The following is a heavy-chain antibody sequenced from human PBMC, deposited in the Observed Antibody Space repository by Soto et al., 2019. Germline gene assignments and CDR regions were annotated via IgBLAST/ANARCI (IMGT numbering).Heavy chain of an antibody. CDR3: ARAHAPTLPFDY. Sequence: SETLSLTCTVSGGSIRNVYWSWIRQAPGKGLEWIGFIFHSGNAKYNPSLKSRVTISVDTSMNQFSLSLDSVTAADTAVYFCARAHAPTLPFDYWGQGTLVTVSS. D-gene: IGHD2-15*01. CDR2: IFHSGNA. J-gene: IGHJ4*01. V-gene: IGHV4-59*01. CDR1: GGSIRNVY.